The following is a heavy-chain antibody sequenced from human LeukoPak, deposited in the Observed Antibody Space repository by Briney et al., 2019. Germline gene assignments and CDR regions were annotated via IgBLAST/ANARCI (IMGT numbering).Heavy chain of an antibody. V-gene: IGHV4-31*03. CDR2: IYYSGST. D-gene: IGHD3-22*01. CDR1: GGSVSSGSYY. CDR3: ARGTYYYDSNELNGLDY. J-gene: IGHJ4*02. Sequence: SETLSLTCTVSGGSVSSGSYYWSWIRQPPGKGLEWIGYIYYSGSTYYNPSLKSRVTISVDTSKNQFSLKLSSVTAADTAVYYCARGTYYYDSNELNGLDYWGQGTLVTVSS.